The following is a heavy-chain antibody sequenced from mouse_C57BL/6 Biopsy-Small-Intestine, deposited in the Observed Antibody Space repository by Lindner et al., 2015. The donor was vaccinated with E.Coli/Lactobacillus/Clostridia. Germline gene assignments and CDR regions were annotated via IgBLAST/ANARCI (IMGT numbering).Heavy chain of an antibody. CDR2: ISYSGST. CDR3: AREGVYSNYWYFDV. D-gene: IGHD2-5*01. Sequence: VQLQESGPGMVKPSQSLSLTCTVTGYSITSGYDWHWIRHFPGNKLEWMGYISYSGSTNYNPSLKSRISITHDTSKNHFFLKLNSVTTEDTATYYCAREGVYSNYWYFDVWGTGTTVTVSS. J-gene: IGHJ1*03. V-gene: IGHV3-1*01. CDR1: GYSITSGYD.